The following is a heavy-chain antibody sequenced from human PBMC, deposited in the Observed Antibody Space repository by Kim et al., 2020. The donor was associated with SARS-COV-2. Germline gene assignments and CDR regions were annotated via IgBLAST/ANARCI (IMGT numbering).Heavy chain of an antibody. CDR2: IYSGGST. D-gene: IGHD4-4*01. J-gene: IGHJ4*02. Sequence: GGSLRLSCAASGFTVSSNYMSWVRQAPGKGLEWVSVIYSGGSTYYADSVKGRFTISRDNSKNTLYLQMNSLRAEDTAVYYCARSVQGPYSHNPFDYWGQGTLVTVSS. CDR1: GFTVSSNY. V-gene: IGHV3-53*01. CDR3: ARSVQGPYSHNPFDY.